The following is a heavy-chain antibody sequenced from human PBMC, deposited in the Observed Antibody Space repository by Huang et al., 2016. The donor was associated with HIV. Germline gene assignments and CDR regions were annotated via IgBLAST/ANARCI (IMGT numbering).Heavy chain of an antibody. CDR3: ARFGSYYYGSGSYLDAFDI. V-gene: IGHV3-48*01. CDR2: MTSSSGAI. D-gene: IGHD3-10*01. CDR1: GFTFSTYN. J-gene: IGHJ3*02. Sequence: EVQLMESGGGLVQPGGSLRLSCAASGFTFSTYNMNWVRQAPGKGLEGVSYMTSSSGAISYADSVKGRCTISRDNAKNSLYLQMNSLRAEDTAVYYCARFGSYYYGSGSYLDAFDIWGQGTMVTVSS.